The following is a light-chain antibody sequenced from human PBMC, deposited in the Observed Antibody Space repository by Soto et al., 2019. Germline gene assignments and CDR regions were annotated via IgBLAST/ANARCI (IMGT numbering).Light chain of an antibody. J-gene: IGLJ3*02. Sequence: QSALTQPPSASGSPEQSVTISCTGTSSDVGAYKYVSWYQQYPGKAPKLMIYEVSKRPSGALDRSSGSKSGNTASLTVSGLQAEYEADYYCTSYVGSNIWVFGGGSK. CDR3: TSYVGSNIWV. CDR1: SSDVGAYKY. V-gene: IGLV2-8*01. CDR2: EVS.